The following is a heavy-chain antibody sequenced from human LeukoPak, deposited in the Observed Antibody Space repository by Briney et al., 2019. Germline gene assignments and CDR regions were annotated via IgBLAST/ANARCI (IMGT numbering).Heavy chain of an antibody. J-gene: IGHJ5*02. CDR1: GGSISSGGYS. Sequence: SETLSLTCAVSGGSISSGGYSWSWIRQPPGKGLEWIGYIDHSGSTYYNPSRKSRVTISVYRSKNQFSLKLSSVTAADTAVYYCARRIQLWSEAWFDPWGQGTLVTVSS. CDR3: ARRIQLWSEAWFDP. CDR2: IDHSGST. V-gene: IGHV4-30-2*01. D-gene: IGHD5-18*01.